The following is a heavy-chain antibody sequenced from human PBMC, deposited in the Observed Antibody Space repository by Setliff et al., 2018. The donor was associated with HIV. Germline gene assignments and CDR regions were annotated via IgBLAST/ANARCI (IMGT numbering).Heavy chain of an antibody. D-gene: IGHD3-3*01. CDR2: VYHSGTT. Sequence: PSETLSLTCTVSGGSISSYYWGWIRQPPGKGLEWIGSVYHSGTTYYNPSLKSRVTISVDMSNNQFSLKVTSVTAADTAVYYCMRGRSITIFGVAYFDFWGQGTLVTVSS. CDR3: MRGRSITIFGVAYFDF. CDR1: GGSISSYY. V-gene: IGHV4-38-2*02. J-gene: IGHJ4*02.